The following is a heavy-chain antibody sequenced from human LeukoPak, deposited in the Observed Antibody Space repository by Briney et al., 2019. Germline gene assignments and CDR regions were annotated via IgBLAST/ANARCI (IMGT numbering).Heavy chain of an antibody. J-gene: IGHJ1*01. Sequence: SVKVSCKASGRTFSSYAISWVRQAPGQGLEWIGGIIPIFGTPKYAQKFQGRVMITADESTSTASMELSSLRSEATAVYSCARDHGYSSGWYLMGYFQHWGQGTLVTVSS. V-gene: IGHV1-69*13. CDR1: GRTFSSYA. D-gene: IGHD6-19*01. CDR3: ARDHGYSSGWYLMGYFQH. CDR2: IIPIFGTP.